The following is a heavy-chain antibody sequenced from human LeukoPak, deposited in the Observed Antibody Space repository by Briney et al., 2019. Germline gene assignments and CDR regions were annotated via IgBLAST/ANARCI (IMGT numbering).Heavy chain of an antibody. D-gene: IGHD3-22*01. Sequence: PGGSLRLSCAASGFTFSSYAMSWVRQAPGKGLEWVSAISGSAGSTYYADSVKGRFTISRDNSKNTLYLQMNSLRAEDTAVYYCAKFLLASSYYYDSSGYYFPYGMDVWGQGTTVTVSS. CDR1: GFTFSSYA. J-gene: IGHJ6*02. V-gene: IGHV3-23*01. CDR3: AKFLLASSYYYDSSGYYFPYGMDV. CDR2: ISGSAGST.